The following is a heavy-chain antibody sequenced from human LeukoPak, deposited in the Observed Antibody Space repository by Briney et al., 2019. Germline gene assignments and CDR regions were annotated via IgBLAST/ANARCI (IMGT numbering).Heavy chain of an antibody. CDR2: IYYSGTT. Sequence: QTSETLSLTCTVSGGSISPYYWSWIRQPPGKGLEYIGYIYYSGTTDYNPSLKSRVTISVDTSKNQFSLKVTSVSAADTAVYYCARIMQTPWGMDVWGQGTTVTVSS. CDR3: ARIMQTPWGMDV. V-gene: IGHV4-59*01. J-gene: IGHJ6*02. CDR1: GGSISPYY. D-gene: IGHD2-15*01.